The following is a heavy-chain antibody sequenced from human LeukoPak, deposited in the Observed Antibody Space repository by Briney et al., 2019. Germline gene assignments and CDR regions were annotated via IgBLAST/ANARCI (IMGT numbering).Heavy chain of an antibody. V-gene: IGHV1-18*01. CDR2: ISAYNGNT. CDR1: GYTFTSYG. Sequence: GASVKVSCKASGYTFTSYGISWVRQAPGQGLEWMGWISAYNGNTNYAQKLQGRVTMTTDTSTSTAYMELRSLRSDDTAVYYCAGLHYDFWSGYYTELGWFDPWGQGTLVTVSS. CDR3: AGLHYDFWSGYYTELGWFDP. D-gene: IGHD3-3*01. J-gene: IGHJ5*02.